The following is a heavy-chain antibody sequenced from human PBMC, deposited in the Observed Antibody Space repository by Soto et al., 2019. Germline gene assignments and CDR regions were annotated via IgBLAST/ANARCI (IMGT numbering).Heavy chain of an antibody. CDR2: IYATGAT. CDR1: GASLSGLY. V-gene: IGHV4-4*07. D-gene: IGHD1-1*01. Sequence: SETLSLTCTVSGASLSGLYWSWIRKWAGRGLEWIGRIYATGATDYNPSLKSRVMLSVDKSKKQFSLKFRYVTAAATAVYYCVMDGKKNLRDWVYPWGQGLPVTVSS. CDR3: VMDGKKNLRDWVYP. J-gene: IGHJ5*02.